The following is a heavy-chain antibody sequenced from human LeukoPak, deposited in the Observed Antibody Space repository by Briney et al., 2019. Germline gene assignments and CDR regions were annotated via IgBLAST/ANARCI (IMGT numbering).Heavy chain of an antibody. CDR1: GYTFTSYG. Sequence: RASVKVSCKASGYTFTSYGISWVRQAPGQGLEWMGWISAYNGNTNYAQKLQGRVTMTTDTSTSTAYMELRSLRSDDTAVYYCARVAKSYYDFWSGYYRASLTTGYYGMDVWGQGTTVTVSS. CDR3: ARVAKSYYDFWSGYYRASLTTGYYGMDV. CDR2: ISAYNGNT. J-gene: IGHJ6*02. V-gene: IGHV1-18*01. D-gene: IGHD3-3*01.